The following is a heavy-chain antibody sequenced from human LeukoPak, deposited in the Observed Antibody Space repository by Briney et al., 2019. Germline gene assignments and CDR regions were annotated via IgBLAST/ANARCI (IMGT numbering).Heavy chain of an antibody. D-gene: IGHD6-13*01. Sequence: ASVKVSCKASGYTFTSYGISWVRQAPGQGLEWMGWISAYNGNTNYAQKLQGRVTMTTDTSTSTAYMELRSLRSDDTAVYYCAGGIAAAGFFAFDIWGQGTMVTVSS. V-gene: IGHV1-18*01. CDR3: AGGIAAAGFFAFDI. J-gene: IGHJ3*02. CDR2: ISAYNGNT. CDR1: GYTFTSYG.